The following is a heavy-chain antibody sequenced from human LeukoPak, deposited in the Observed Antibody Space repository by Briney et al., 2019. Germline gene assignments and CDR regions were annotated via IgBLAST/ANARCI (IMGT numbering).Heavy chain of an antibody. J-gene: IGHJ5*02. CDR1: GGSISSGDYY. Sequence: SQTLSLTCTVSGGSISSGDYYWSWIRQPPGKGLEWIGYIYYSGSTYYNPSLKSRVTISVDTSKNQFSLKLSSVTAADTAVYYCARVGGRLVPAAYWFDPWGQGTLVTVSS. V-gene: IGHV4-30-4*08. D-gene: IGHD2-2*01. CDR3: ARVGGRLVPAAYWFDP. CDR2: IYYSGST.